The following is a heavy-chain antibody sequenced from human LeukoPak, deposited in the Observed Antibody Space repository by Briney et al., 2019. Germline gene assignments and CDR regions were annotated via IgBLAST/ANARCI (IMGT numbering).Heavy chain of an antibody. CDR1: GGSVSSGSYY. CDR3: ARDRVVVVPAAMRRGYYFNY. D-gene: IGHD2-2*01. CDR2: IYYSGST. V-gene: IGHV4-61*01. J-gene: IGHJ4*02. Sequence: SETLSLTCTVSGGSVSSGSYYWSWIRQPPGTGLEWMGYIYYSGSTNYNPSLKSRVTISVDTSKNQFSLKLSSVTAADTAVYYCARDRVVVVPAAMRRGYYFNYWGQGTLVTVSS.